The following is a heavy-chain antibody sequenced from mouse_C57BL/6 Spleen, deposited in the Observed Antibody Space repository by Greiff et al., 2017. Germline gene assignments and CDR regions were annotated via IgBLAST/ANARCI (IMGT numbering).Heavy chain of an antibody. D-gene: IGHD2-2*01. CDR1: GYTFTSYW. Sequence: QVQLKQSGTELVKPGASVKLSCTASGYTFTSYWMHWVQQRPGQGLEWVGNINPSSGDTNYTEKFKSKATLTVDKASSTAYMQLSSLTSEDSAVYYCARSAWFDAMDYWGQGTSVTVAS. CDR2: INPSSGDT. V-gene: IGHV1-53*01. CDR3: ARSAWFDAMDY. J-gene: IGHJ4*01.